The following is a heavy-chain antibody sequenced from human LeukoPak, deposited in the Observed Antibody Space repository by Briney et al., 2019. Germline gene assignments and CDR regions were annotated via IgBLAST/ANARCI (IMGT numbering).Heavy chain of an antibody. Sequence: GGSLRLSCEVSGVSLSSYGMHWVRQAPGKGLEWVAWLPYDGSYNSTAASLKGRFAISKDISKNTLYLDMDSLTPEDTAVYYCAAAGLGVAHWFSSWGQGTLVIVSS. D-gene: IGHD2-15*01. V-gene: IGHV3-30*02. CDR3: AAAGLGVAHWFSS. J-gene: IGHJ5*01. CDR1: GVSLSSYG. CDR2: LPYDGSYN.